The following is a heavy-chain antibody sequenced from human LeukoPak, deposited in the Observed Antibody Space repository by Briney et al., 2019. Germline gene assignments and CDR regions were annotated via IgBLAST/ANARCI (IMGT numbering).Heavy chain of an antibody. CDR1: GFTFSSYA. CDR3: ARGRGSPVTTFFDY. J-gene: IGHJ4*02. D-gene: IGHD4-17*01. Sequence: GRSLRLSCAASGFTFSSYAMHWVRQVPGKGLEWVAVITYDGGNQYYTDSVKGRFTISRENSKLYLQMNSLTAEDTAVYYCARGRGSPVTTFFDYWGQGALVTVSS. CDR2: ITYDGGNQ. V-gene: IGHV3-30-3*01.